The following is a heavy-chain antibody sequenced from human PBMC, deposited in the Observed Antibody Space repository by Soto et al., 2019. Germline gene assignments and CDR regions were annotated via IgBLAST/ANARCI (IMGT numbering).Heavy chain of an antibody. J-gene: IGHJ4*02. Sequence: QVQLVESGGGVVQPGRSLRLSCAASGFTFSSYAMHWVRQAPGKGLEWVAVISYDGSNKYYADSVKGRFTISRDNSKNTLYLQMNSLRAEDTAVYYCARDSPSYGFDYWGQGTLVTVSS. CDR2: ISYDGSNK. CDR1: GFTFSSYA. D-gene: IGHD1-26*01. V-gene: IGHV3-30-3*01. CDR3: ARDSPSYGFDY.